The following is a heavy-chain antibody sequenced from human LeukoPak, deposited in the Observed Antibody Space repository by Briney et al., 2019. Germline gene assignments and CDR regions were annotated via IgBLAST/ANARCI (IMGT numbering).Heavy chain of an antibody. D-gene: IGHD2-2*01. CDR3: ARHSYCSSTSCYRDAFDI. J-gene: IGHJ3*02. Sequence: SETLSLTCAVYGGSFSGYYWSWIRQPPGKGLEWIGEINHSGSTNYNPSLKSRVTISVDTSKNQFSLKLSSVTAADTAVYYCARHSYCSSTSCYRDAFDIRGQGTMVTVSS. CDR2: INHSGST. V-gene: IGHV4-34*01. CDR1: GGSFSGYY.